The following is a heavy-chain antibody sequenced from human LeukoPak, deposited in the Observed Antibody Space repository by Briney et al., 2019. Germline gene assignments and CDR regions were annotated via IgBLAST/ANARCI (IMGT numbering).Heavy chain of an antibody. J-gene: IGHJ5*02. CDR3: ARDRSNIAASDGWFDP. D-gene: IGHD6-13*01. Sequence: GGSLRLSCAVSGLPFSHYDMNWVRQAPGKGLEWVSSISSSSSYIYYADSVKGRFTISRDNAKNSLYLQMNSLRAEDTAVYYCARDRSNIAASDGWFDPWGQGTLVTVSS. V-gene: IGHV3-21*01. CDR1: GLPFSHYD. CDR2: ISSSSSYI.